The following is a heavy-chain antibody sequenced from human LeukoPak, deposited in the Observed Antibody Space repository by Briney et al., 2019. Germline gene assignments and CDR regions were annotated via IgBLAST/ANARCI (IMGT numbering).Heavy chain of an antibody. Sequence: SETLSLTCAVYGGSFSGYYWSWIRQPPGKGLEWIGEINHSGSTNYNPSLKSRVTISVDTSKNQFSLKLTAMTAADTAVYYCARSRDGYNHEGYFDSWGQGTLVTVSS. CDR3: ARSRDGYNHEGYFDS. J-gene: IGHJ4*02. CDR2: INHSGST. CDR1: GGSFSGYY. V-gene: IGHV4-34*01. D-gene: IGHD5-24*01.